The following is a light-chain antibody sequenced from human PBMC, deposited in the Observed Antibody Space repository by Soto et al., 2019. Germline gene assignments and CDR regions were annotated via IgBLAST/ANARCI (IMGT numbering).Light chain of an antibody. CDR1: QSLAYSDGNTY. Sequence: DVVMTQSPLSLPVTLGQPASISCRSSQSLAYSDGNTYLNWFQQRPGQSPRRLIYKVSNRDSGVPDRFSGSGSGTDFTLKISRVEAEDVGVYDCMQGTRWPPYTFGQGTKLEIK. CDR2: KVS. CDR3: MQGTRWPPYT. V-gene: IGKV2-30*01. J-gene: IGKJ2*01.